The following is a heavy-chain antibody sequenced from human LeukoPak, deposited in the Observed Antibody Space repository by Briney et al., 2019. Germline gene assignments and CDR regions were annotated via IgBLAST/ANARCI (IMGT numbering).Heavy chain of an antibody. CDR1: GFTFSSYA. V-gene: IGHV3-23*01. D-gene: IGHD3-22*01. J-gene: IGHJ4*02. CDR2: ISGSGGST. CDR3: ARDPDSSGYYYFDY. Sequence: PGGSLRLSCAASGFTFSSYAMSWVRQAPGKGLEWVSAISGSGGSTYYADSVKGRFTISRDNSKNTLYLQMNSLRAEDTAVYYCARDPDSSGYYYFDYWGQGTLVTVSS.